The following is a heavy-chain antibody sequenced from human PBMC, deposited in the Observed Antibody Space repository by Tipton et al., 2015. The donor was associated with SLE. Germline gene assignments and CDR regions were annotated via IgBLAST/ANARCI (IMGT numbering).Heavy chain of an antibody. CDR1: GFSLSNLA. CDR3: TTHYYNSSGHHYGAT. Sequence: GSLRLSCWAPGFSLSNLAIHWVRQASGKGPEWIGRIKNKADGYATACAASVRGRCTVSRDDSQNTAFLQLDSLITEDTALYYCTTHYYNSSGHHYGATWGQGTLVTVSS. CDR2: IKNKADGYAT. V-gene: IGHV3-73*01. J-gene: IGHJ5*02. D-gene: IGHD3-22*01.